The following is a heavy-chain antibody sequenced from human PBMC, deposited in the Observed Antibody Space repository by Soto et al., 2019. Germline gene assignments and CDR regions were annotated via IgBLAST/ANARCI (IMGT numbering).Heavy chain of an antibody. CDR1: GFTFTNYA. Sequence: QVQLVESGGGVVQPGMSLRLSCTASGFTFTNYAMHWVRQSPDRGLEWVAIVSYDGSKTYYADFVKGRFTISRDNSKNXLYLQMNTLNAEDTAVYFCARDVGIQMWSPYYFDYWGQGTLVTVSS. V-gene: IGHV3-30*03. D-gene: IGHD2-21*01. CDR2: VSYDGSKT. CDR3: ARDVGIQMWSPYYFDY. J-gene: IGHJ4*02.